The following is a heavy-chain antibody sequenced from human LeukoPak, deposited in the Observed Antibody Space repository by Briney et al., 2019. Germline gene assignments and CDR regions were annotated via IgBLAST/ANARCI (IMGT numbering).Heavy chain of an antibody. D-gene: IGHD3-22*01. Sequence: PSETLSLTCTVSGGSISSSSYYWGWIRQPPGKGLEWIGSIYYSGSTYYNSSLKSRVTISVDTSKNQFSLKLSSVTAADTAVYYCARQSYYYDSSGSYYYMDVWGKGTTVTVSS. CDR1: GGSISSSSYY. J-gene: IGHJ6*03. CDR3: ARQSYYYDSSGSYYYMDV. CDR2: IYYSGST. V-gene: IGHV4-39*01.